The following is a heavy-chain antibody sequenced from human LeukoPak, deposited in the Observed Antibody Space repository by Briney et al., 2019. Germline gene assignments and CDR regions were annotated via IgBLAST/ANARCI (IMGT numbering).Heavy chain of an antibody. J-gene: IGHJ4*02. CDR2: IYYSGST. CDR3: ARHVLSSSSEAYYFDY. V-gene: IGHV4-59*01. D-gene: IGHD6-6*01. CDR1: GGSISSYY. Sequence: PSETLSLTCTVSGGSISSYYWSWIRQPPGKGLEWIGYIYYSGSTNYNPSLKSRVTISVDTSKNQFSLKLSSVTAADTAVYYCARHVLSSSSEAYYFDYWGQGTLVTVSS.